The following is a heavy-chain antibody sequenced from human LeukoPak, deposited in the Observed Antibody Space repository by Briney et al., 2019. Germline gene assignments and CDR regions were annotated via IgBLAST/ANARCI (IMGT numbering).Heavy chain of an antibody. J-gene: IGHJ4*02. V-gene: IGHV1-24*01. D-gene: IGHD6-19*01. Sequence: ASVKVSFKVSGYTLTELSMHWVRQAPGKGLEWMGGFDPEDGETIYAQKFQGRVTMTEDTSTDTAYMELSSLRSEDTAVYYRATFRGEWLTSYLDYWGQGTLVTVSS. CDR1: GYTLTELS. CDR3: ATFRGEWLTSYLDY. CDR2: FDPEDGET.